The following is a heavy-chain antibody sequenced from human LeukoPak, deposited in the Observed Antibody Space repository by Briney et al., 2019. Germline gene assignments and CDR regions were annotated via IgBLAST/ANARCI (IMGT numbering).Heavy chain of an antibody. D-gene: IGHD3-16*01. CDR1: GGSISSGSYY. CDR2: IYTSGST. CDR3: ARDPQGTGEGIVY. J-gene: IGHJ4*02. Sequence: PSETLSLTCTVSGGSISSGSYYWSWIRQPAGKGLEWIGRIYTSGSTNYNPSLKSRVTISVDTSKNQFSLKLSSVTAADTAVYYCARDPQGTGEGIVYWGQGTLVTVSS. V-gene: IGHV4-61*02.